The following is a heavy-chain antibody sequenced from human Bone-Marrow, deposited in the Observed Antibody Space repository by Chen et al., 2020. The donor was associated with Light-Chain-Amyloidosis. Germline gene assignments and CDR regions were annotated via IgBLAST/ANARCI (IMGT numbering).Heavy chain of an antibody. Sequence: QVQLVQSVAELRKPGASVKVSCKASGYTFTGYYIHWVRQAPGQGLEWVGWVNPNNGGINYAQKFQDRVSMTRHTTVSTVYMELSRLTSDDTAVYFCARDMSPGIAVSGPYGMDVWGQGTTVTVSS. V-gene: IGHV1-2*02. CDR1: GYTFTGYY. J-gene: IGHJ6*02. CDR2: VNPNNGGI. CDR3: ARDMSPGIAVSGPYGMDV. D-gene: IGHD6-19*01.